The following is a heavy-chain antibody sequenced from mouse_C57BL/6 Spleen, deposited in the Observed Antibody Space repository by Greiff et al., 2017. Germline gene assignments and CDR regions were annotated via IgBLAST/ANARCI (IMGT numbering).Heavy chain of an antibody. CDR1: GYAFTNYL. D-gene: IGHD3-1*01. J-gene: IGHJ2*01. Sequence: QVQLKESGAELVRPGTSVKVSCKASGYAFTNYLIEWVKQRPGQGLEWIGVINPGSGGTNYNEKFKGKATLTADKSSSTAYMQLSSLTSEDSAVYFCARGGGYDYFDYWGQGTTLTVSS. V-gene: IGHV1-54*01. CDR2: INPGSGGT. CDR3: ARGGGYDYFDY.